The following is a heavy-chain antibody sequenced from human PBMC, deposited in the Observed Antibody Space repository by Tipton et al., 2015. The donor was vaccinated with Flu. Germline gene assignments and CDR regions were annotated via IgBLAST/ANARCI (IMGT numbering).Heavy chain of an antibody. CDR2: IYHSGST. CDR3: ARHPSSYDFWSGYWVGAFDI. CDR1: GYSISTGYY. V-gene: IGHV4-38-2*02. Sequence: TLSLTCTVSGYSISTGYYWCWIRQPPWKGLDWIGGIYHSGSTYYNPSLKSRVTISVDTSKNQFSLKLSSVTAADTAVYYCARHPSSYDFWSGYWVGAFDIWGQGTMVTVSS. J-gene: IGHJ3*02. D-gene: IGHD3-3*01.